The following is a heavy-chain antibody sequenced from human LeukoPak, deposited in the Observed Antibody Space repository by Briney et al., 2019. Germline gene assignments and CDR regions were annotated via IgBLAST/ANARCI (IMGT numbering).Heavy chain of an antibody. CDR2: INPNSGGT. D-gene: IGHD2-15*01. J-gene: IGHJ3*02. CDR3: ARENSLGYCSGGSCYTGAFDI. Sequence: GASVKVSCKASGYTFTTYGINWARQAPGQGLEWMGWINPNSGGTNYAQKFQGWVTMTRDTSISTAYMELSRLRSDDTAVYYCARENSLGYCSGGSCYTGAFDIWGQGTMVTVSS. V-gene: IGHV1-2*04. CDR1: GYTFTTYG.